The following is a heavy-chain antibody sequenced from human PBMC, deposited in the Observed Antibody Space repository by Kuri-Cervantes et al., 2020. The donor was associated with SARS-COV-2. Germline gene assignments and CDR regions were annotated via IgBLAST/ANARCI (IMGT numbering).Heavy chain of an antibody. CDR3: AKAADFWSGFNWFDP. V-gene: IGHV3-21*01. Sequence: GGSLRLSCGASGFTFSAYTMNWVRQAPGKALEWISSISGSRSYIYYADSVRGRFTISRDNAKNSLFLQVNSLRVEDTAVYYCAKAADFWSGFNWFDPWGQGTLVTVSS. D-gene: IGHD3-3*01. CDR1: GFTFSAYT. CDR2: ISGSRSYI. J-gene: IGHJ5*02.